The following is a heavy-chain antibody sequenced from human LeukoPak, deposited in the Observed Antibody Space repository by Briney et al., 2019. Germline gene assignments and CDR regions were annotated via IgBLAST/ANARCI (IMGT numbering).Heavy chain of an antibody. J-gene: IGHJ6*04. CDR2: INAGNGNT. V-gene: IGHV1-3*01. CDR3: ARDKDLVRGVIIEVYYGMDV. CDR1: GYTFTSYA. D-gene: IGHD3-10*01. Sequence: ASVKVSCKASGYTFTSYAMHWVRQAPGQRLEWMGWINAGNGNTKYSQKFQGRVTITRDTSASTAYMELSSLRSEDTAVYYCARDKDLVRGVIIEVYYGMDVWGKGTTVTVSS.